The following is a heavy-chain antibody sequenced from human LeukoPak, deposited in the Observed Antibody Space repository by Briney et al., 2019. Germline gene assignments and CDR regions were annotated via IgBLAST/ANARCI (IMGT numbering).Heavy chain of an antibody. Sequence: GGSLRLPCAASGFTFSNYAMSWVRQAPGKGLEWVSAISGSASSTYHADSVKGRFTISRDNSKNTLYLQMNSLRADDTAVYYCARGGRDRAWFDPWGQGTLVTVSS. V-gene: IGHV3-23*01. D-gene: IGHD3-16*01. CDR2: ISGSASST. CDR1: GFTFSNYA. CDR3: ARGGRDRAWFDP. J-gene: IGHJ5*02.